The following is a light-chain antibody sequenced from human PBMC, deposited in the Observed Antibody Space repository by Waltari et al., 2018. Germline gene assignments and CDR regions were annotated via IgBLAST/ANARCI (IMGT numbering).Light chain of an antibody. CDR2: KTD. V-gene: IGLV8-61*01. Sequence: QTVVTQEPSFSVSPGGTVTVTCGLSSGSVSSSHYPSWYQQTPGQAPRTLMYKTDSRSPGVPERFASSILGSKASLTITGGQADDESDYYCWLYFGSGNWVFGGETKLTVL. CDR1: SGSVSSSHY. CDR3: WLYFGSGNWV. J-gene: IGLJ3*02.